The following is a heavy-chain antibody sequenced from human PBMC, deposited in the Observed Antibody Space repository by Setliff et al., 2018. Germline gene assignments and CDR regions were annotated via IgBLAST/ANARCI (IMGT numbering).Heavy chain of an antibody. D-gene: IGHD3-10*01. CDR3: ARVVYYASGSSLSYGMDV. CDR1: GYIFKSYG. V-gene: IGHV1-18*01. J-gene: IGHJ6*02. Sequence: ASVKVSCKASGYIFKSYGISWVRQAPGQGLEWMGGISAYNDNKNYAQKFQGRVTMTTDTSTNTVFMELRSLRSDDTAMFYCARVVYYASGSSLSYGMDVWGQGTAVTVSS. CDR2: ISAYNDNK.